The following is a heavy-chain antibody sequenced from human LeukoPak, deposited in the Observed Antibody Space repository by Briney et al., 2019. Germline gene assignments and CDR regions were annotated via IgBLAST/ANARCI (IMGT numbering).Heavy chain of an antibody. Sequence: GGSLRLSCAASGFIFSSYSMNWVRQAPGKGLEWVSSISSSSSYIYYADSVKGRFTISRDNAKNSLYLQMNSLRAEDTAVYYCARDPRVGWFDPWGQGTLVTVSS. CDR2: ISSSSSYI. CDR3: ARDPRVGWFDP. V-gene: IGHV3-21*01. J-gene: IGHJ5*02. CDR1: GFIFSSYS.